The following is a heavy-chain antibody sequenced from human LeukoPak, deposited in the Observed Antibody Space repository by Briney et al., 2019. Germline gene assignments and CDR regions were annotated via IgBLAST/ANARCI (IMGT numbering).Heavy chain of an antibody. D-gene: IGHD2-2*01. V-gene: IGHV3-23*01. CDR3: ANHQHGDRAHHQPLLLYYFDY. CDR1: GFTFSSYA. Sequence: QTGGSLRLSCAASGFTFSSYAMSWVRQAPGKGLEWVSAISGSGGSTYYADSVKGRFTISRDNSKNTLYLQMNSLRAEDTAVYYCANHQHGDRAHHQPLLLYYFDYWGQGALVTVSS. CDR2: ISGSGGST. J-gene: IGHJ4*02.